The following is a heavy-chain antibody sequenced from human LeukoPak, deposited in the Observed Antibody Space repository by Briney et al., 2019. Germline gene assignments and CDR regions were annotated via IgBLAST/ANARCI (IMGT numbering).Heavy chain of an antibody. V-gene: IGHV4-34*01. Sequence: SETLSLTCAVYGGSFSGYYWSWIRQPPGKGLEWIGSIYYSGSTYYNPSLKSRVTISVDTSKNQFSLKLSSVTAADTAVYYCARHMRYFDWLQDWGQGTLVTVSS. CDR3: ARHMRYFDWLQD. D-gene: IGHD3-9*01. CDR2: IYYSGST. J-gene: IGHJ4*02. CDR1: GGSFSGYY.